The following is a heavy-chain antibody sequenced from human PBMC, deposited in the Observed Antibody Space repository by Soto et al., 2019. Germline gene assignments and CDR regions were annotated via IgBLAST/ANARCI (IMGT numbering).Heavy chain of an antibody. D-gene: IGHD3-3*01. CDR2: IYYTGST. V-gene: IGHV4-59*01. CDR1: GGSISSYY. CDR3: ARARGYPTWFDY. J-gene: IGHJ4*02. Sequence: SLPQCSTCPLSGGSISSYYCSWIRQPPGKGLEWIGYIYYTGSTNYNPSLKSRVSMSVDTSKNLFSLKLSSVTAADTAVYYCARARGYPTWFDYWGQGALVTVSS.